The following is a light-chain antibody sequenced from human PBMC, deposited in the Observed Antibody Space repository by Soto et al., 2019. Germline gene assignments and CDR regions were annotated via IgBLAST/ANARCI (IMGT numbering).Light chain of an antibody. Sequence: EIVMTQSPATLSVSPGERATLSCRASQSISSELAWYQQRPGQPPRLLIYGASTRATGVPDRFTGSVSGSDFTLTISGLQSEDCAVYYCQQGHNWPLTFGKGTRLEI. V-gene: IGKV3-15*01. CDR3: QQGHNWPLT. CDR1: QSISSE. CDR2: GAS. J-gene: IGKJ2*01.